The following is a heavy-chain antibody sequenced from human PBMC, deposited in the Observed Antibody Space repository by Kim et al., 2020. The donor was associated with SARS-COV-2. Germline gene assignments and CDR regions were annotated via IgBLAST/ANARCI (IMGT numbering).Heavy chain of an antibody. CDR2: IYYSGIT. V-gene: IGHV4-59*13. Sequence: SETLSLTCSVSGGSISSYFWSWIRQPPGKGLEWIGYIYYSGITNYNPSLKSRVTISIDTSKNQFSLKLSSVTAADTAVYYCARTRGSGYNWVFDYWGQGTLVTVSS. CDR3: ARTRGSGYNWVFDY. CDR1: GGSISSYF. J-gene: IGHJ4*02. D-gene: IGHD1-1*01.